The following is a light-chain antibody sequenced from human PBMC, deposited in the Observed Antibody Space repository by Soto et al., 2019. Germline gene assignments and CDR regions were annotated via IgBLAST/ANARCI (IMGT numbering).Light chain of an antibody. J-gene: IGKJ4*01. V-gene: IGKV1-5*01. Sequence: DIQMTQSPSTLSASVGDRVTITCRASQSISSWLAWYQQKPGKAPNLLIYDASTLRSGVPSRFSGSGSGTEFTLSISSLQPEDCATYYCQQYNSYRLTVGGGTKVEIK. CDR1: QSISSW. CDR3: QQYNSYRLT. CDR2: DAS.